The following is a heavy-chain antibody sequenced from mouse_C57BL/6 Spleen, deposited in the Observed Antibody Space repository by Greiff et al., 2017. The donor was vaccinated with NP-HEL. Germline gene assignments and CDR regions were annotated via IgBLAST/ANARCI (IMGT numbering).Heavy chain of an antibody. Sequence: QVQLQQSGAELAKPGASVKLSCKASGYTFTSYWMHWVKQRPGQGLEWIGYINPSSGYTKYNQKFKDKATLTADKSSSTAYMPLSSLTYEDSAVYDCERLDLLLRPYAMDYWGQGTSVTVSS. D-gene: IGHD1-1*01. CDR3: ERLDLLLRPYAMDY. V-gene: IGHV1-7*01. CDR1: GYTFTSYW. CDR2: INPSSGYT. J-gene: IGHJ4*01.